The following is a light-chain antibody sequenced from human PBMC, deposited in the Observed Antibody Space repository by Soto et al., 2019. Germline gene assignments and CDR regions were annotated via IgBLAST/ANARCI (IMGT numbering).Light chain of an antibody. V-gene: IGKV1-39*01. CDR1: QTINTN. J-gene: IGKJ5*01. CDR2: GAS. Sequence: DIQMTQSPSSLSASVGDRVSITCRASQTINTNVNWFQQKPGEVPKILIYGASTLQGGVPSRFSGSGSGTECTLTISSLQPEDFATYYSQQSYTHPLTFGQGTRLEI. CDR3: QQSYTHPLT.